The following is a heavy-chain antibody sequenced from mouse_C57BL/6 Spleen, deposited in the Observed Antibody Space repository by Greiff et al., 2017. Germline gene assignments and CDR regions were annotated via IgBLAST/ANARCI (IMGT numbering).Heavy chain of an antibody. Sequence: QVQLQQPGAELVKPGASVKLSCKASGYTFTSYWMHWVKQRPGRGLEWIGRIDPNSGGTKYNEKFKSKATLTVDKPSSTAYMQLSSLTSEDSAVYYCALITTVVAPTRAMDYWGQGTSVTVSS. V-gene: IGHV1-72*01. CDR3: ALITTVVAPTRAMDY. CDR2: IDPNSGGT. D-gene: IGHD1-1*01. J-gene: IGHJ4*01. CDR1: GYTFTSYW.